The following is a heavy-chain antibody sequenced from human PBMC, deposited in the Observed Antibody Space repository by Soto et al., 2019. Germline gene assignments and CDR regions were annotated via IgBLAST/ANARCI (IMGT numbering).Heavy chain of an antibody. J-gene: IGHJ3*02. Sequence: QVQLVESGGGVVQPGRSLRLSCAASGFTFSSYGMHWVRQAPGKGLEWVAVIWYDGSNKYYADSVKGRFTISRDNSKNTLYLQMNSLRAEDTAVYYFASLQTRHYYDSSGYATAFDIWGQGTMVTVSS. D-gene: IGHD3-22*01. CDR3: ASLQTRHYYDSSGYATAFDI. CDR2: IWYDGSNK. CDR1: GFTFSSYG. V-gene: IGHV3-33*01.